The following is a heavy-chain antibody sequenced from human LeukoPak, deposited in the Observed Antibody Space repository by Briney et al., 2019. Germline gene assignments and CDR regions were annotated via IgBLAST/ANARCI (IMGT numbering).Heavy chain of an antibody. J-gene: IGHJ6*03. CDR3: ARQGSPLRITMVRGVRNYMDV. D-gene: IGHD3-10*01. V-gene: IGHV4-34*01. CDR1: GGSISSYY. Sequence: SETLSLTCTVSGGSISSYYWSWIRQPPGKGLEWIGEINHSGSTNYNPSLKSRVTISVDTSKNQFSLKLSSVTAADTAVYYCARQGSPLRITMVRGVRNYMDVWGKGTTVTVSS. CDR2: INHSGST.